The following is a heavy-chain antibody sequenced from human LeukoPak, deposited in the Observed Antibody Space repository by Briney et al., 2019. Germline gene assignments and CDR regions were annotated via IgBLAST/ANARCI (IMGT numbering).Heavy chain of an antibody. CDR1: GFTFSSYW. J-gene: IGHJ3*02. D-gene: IGHD1-26*01. CDR3: GHIVGGSDVFDI. CDR2: INEDGSEK. Sequence: GGSLRLSCTASGFTFSSYWMSWVRQAPGKGLEWVANINEDGSEKFHVGSVEGRFTISRDNAKNSLYLQMNSLRAEDTAVYYCGHIVGGSDVFDIWGQGTMVTVSS. V-gene: IGHV3-7*01.